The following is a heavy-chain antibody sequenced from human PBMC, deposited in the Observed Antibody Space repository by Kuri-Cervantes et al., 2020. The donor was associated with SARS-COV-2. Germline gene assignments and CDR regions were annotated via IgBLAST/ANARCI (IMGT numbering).Heavy chain of an antibody. CDR1: GYSFTSYY. D-gene: IGHD2-21*02. CDR2: INPSGGST. V-gene: IGHV1-46*01. J-gene: IGHJ3*02. CDR3: ARDSGDWDPDGFDI. Sequence: ASVKVSCKASGYSFTSYYMHWVRQAPGQGLEWMGIINPSGGSTSYAQKFQGRVTMTRDTSTSTVYMELSSLRFEDAAVYYCARDSGDWDPDGFDIWGQGTMVTVSS.